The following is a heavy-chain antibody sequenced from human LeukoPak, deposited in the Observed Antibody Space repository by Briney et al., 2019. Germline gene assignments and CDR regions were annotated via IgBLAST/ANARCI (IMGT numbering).Heavy chain of an antibody. CDR3: ARLDSSGYYFDY. J-gene: IGHJ4*02. Sequence: GESLKISCKGSGYSFISYWIAWVRQMPGKGLEWMGIIYPSDSDTRYSPSFQGQVTMSADKSINTAYLQWSSLKASDTAMYYCARLDSSGYYFDYWGQGTLVTVSS. CDR1: GYSFISYW. V-gene: IGHV5-51*01. CDR2: IYPSDSDT. D-gene: IGHD3-22*01.